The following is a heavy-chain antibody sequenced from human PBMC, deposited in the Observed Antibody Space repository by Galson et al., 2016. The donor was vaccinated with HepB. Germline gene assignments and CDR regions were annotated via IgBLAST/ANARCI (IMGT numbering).Heavy chain of an antibody. CDR3: ARSDDFGGNLYFVY. D-gene: IGHD4-23*01. J-gene: IGHJ4*02. CDR1: GFSVGNSF. Sequence: SCAVSGFSVGNSFMSWVRQAPGKGLDWVSLIYADGRIYYADSVRGRFTISRDNSKNTVNLQMNSLRAEDTAVYYCARSDDFGGNLYFVYWGLGTQVTVAS. CDR2: IYADGRI. V-gene: IGHV3-53*01.